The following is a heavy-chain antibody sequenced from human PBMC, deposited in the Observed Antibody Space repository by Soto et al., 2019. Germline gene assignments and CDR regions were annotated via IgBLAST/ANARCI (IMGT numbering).Heavy chain of an antibody. CDR2: IYSGGGT. J-gene: IGHJ4*02. CDR1: GFTVSNNF. Sequence: LRLSCAASGFTVSNNFMSWVRQAPGKGLEWVSVIYSGGGTYYADSVKGRFTISRDYSKNTLYLQMSSLRAEDTAVYYCARVRDSSGYYWDFDYWGQGTLVTVSS. V-gene: IGHV3-53*01. CDR3: ARVRDSSGYYWDFDY. D-gene: IGHD3-22*01.